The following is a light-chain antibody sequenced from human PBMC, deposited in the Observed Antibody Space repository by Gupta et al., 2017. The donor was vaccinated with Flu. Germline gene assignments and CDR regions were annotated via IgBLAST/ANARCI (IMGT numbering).Light chain of an antibody. J-gene: IGLJ1*01. V-gene: IGLV1-47*01. CDR3: AAWDGSLSGRV. CDR1: SSNIGSNS. CDR2: GNN. Sequence: QSVLTPPPSASGTPGQSITISCSGSSSNIGSNSVYWYQQLPGAAPKLLIYGNNQRPSGVPDRFSGSKSGTSASLGISGLRSEDEGDYYCAAWDGSLSGRVFGTGTEISVL.